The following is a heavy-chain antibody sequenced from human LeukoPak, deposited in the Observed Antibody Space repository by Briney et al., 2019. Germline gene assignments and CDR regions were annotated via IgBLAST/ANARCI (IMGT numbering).Heavy chain of an antibody. CDR1: GFIFSSYA. Sequence: PGGSLRLSCGAPGFIFSSYAMSWVRQAPGKGLEWVSAITGSGGSTYYEDSVKGRFTISRDNSKNTLYLQMNSLRAEDTAVYYCARGESTPFRLLYSGPYYYYGMDVWGQGTTVTVSS. D-gene: IGHD2-2*02. CDR3: ARGESTPFRLLYSGPYYYYGMDV. CDR2: ITGSGGST. J-gene: IGHJ6*02. V-gene: IGHV3-23*01.